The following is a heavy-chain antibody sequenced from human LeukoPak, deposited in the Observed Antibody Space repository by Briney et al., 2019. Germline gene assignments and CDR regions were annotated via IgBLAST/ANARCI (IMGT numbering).Heavy chain of an antibody. V-gene: IGHV6-1*01. CDR3: ARSISLSGDLQKNYYFDY. CDR2: TYYRSKWYN. CDR1: GDSVSSNSAA. D-gene: IGHD7-27*01. J-gene: IGHJ4*02. Sequence: PSQTLSLTCAISGDSVSSNSAAWNWIRQSPSRGLEWLGRTYYRSKWYNDYAVSVKSRITINPDTSKNQFSLQLNSVTPEDTAVYYCARSISLSGDLQKNYYFDYWGQGSLVTVSS.